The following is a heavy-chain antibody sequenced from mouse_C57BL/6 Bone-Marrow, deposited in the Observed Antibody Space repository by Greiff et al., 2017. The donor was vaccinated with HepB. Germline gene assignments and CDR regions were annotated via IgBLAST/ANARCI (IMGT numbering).Heavy chain of an antibody. CDR1: RFTFSDYG. Sequence: EVMLVESGGGLVQPGGSLKLSCAASRFTFSDYGMAWVRQAPRKGPEWVAFISNLAYSIYYADTVTGRFTISRENAKNTLYLEMSSLRSEDTAMYYCARHNYGSSYWYFDVWGTGTTVTVSS. J-gene: IGHJ1*03. CDR3: ARHNYGSSYWYFDV. CDR2: ISNLAYSI. D-gene: IGHD1-1*01. V-gene: IGHV5-15*04.